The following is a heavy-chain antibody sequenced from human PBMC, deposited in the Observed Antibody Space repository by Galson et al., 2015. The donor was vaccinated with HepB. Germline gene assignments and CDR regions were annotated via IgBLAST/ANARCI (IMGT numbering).Heavy chain of an antibody. Sequence: SLRLSCAASGFTFSSYAMSWVRQAPGKGLEWVSAISGSGGSTYYADSVKGRFTISRDNSKNTLYLQMNSLRAEDTAVYYCARRTTVTTKPWYFDYWGQGTLVTVSS. D-gene: IGHD4-17*01. CDR1: GFTFSSYA. V-gene: IGHV3-23*01. CDR3: ARRTTVTTKPWYFDY. J-gene: IGHJ4*02. CDR2: ISGSGGST.